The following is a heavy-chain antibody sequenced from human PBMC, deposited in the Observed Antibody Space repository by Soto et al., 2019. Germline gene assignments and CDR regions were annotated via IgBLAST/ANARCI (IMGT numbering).Heavy chain of an antibody. V-gene: IGHV3-9*01. CDR2: INWKSDI. J-gene: IGHJ4*02. CDR3: AISQDRGGRTTFIY. CDR1: GLTFDDNA. Sequence: PRLSYAVSGLTFDDNAMHWVRQAPEKGLEWVSGINWKSDIGYADSVKGRFTISRDNAENSLYLQMNSLRAEDTALYYCAISQDRGGRTTFIYWGQGTQVTVSS. D-gene: IGHD3-16*01.